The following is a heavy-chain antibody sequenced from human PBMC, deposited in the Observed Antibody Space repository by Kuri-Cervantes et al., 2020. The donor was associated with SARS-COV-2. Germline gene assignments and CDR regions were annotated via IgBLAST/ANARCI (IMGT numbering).Heavy chain of an antibody. CDR1: GGSISSGSYY. V-gene: IGHV4-61*02. CDR3: ARGPPDLGEEWFDP. D-gene: IGHD3-10*01. CDR2: IYTSGST. J-gene: IGHJ5*02. Sequence: LRPSCTVSGGSISSGSYYWSWIRQPAGKGLEWIGRIYTSGSTNYNPSLKSRVTVSVDTSKNQFSLKLSSVTAADTAVYYCARGPPDLGEEWFDPWGQGTLVTVSS.